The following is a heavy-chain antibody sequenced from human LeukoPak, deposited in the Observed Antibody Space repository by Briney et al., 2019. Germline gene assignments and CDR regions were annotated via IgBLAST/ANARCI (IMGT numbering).Heavy chain of an antibody. Sequence: GESLKISCKGSGYIFTSYWIGWVRQMPGKGLEWMGIIYPGDSDTRYSPSFQGQVTISADKSISTAYLQWSSLKASDTAMYYCASSIRYYDFWSGYYTSYYFDYWGQGTLVTVSS. CDR2: IYPGDSDT. CDR3: ASSIRYYDFWSGYYTSYYFDY. CDR1: GYIFTSYW. J-gene: IGHJ4*02. V-gene: IGHV5-51*01. D-gene: IGHD3-3*01.